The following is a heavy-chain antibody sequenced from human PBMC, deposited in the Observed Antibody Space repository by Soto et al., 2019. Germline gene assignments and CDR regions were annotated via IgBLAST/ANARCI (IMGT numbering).Heavy chain of an antibody. CDR2: ISAYDGDR. Sequence: ASVKVSCKASGYAFSSYGISWVRQAPGQGPEWMGWISAYDGDRNYRQDFQGRLTMTTDTSTSTAYMELSSPRSEDTAVYYCAIDELLEVITTSYYYGMDVWGQGTTVTVSS. V-gene: IGHV1-18*01. D-gene: IGHD3-22*01. CDR3: AIDELLEVITTSYYYGMDV. CDR1: GYAFSSYG. J-gene: IGHJ6*02.